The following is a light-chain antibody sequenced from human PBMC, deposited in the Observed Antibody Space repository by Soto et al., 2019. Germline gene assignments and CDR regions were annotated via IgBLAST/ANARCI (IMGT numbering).Light chain of an antibody. V-gene: IGKV1-39*01. Sequence: DIQMTQSPSSLSASVGDSVTITCRASQIISNYLNWYQQKPGKAPDLLIYAASSLQSGVPSRFSGSGSGTDFTLTISSLQPEDFATYYCQQSYSTPRTFGGGTKVDIK. J-gene: IGKJ4*01. CDR3: QQSYSTPRT. CDR1: QIISNY. CDR2: AAS.